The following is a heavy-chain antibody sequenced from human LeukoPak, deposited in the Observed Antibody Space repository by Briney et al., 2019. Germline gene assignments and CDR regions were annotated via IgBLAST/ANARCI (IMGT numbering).Heavy chain of an antibody. D-gene: IGHD3-22*01. Sequence: GSLRLSCAASGFTFSDYYMSWIRQAPGKGLEWVGRIKSKTDGGTTDYAAPVKDRFTISRDDSKNTLYLQMDSLKTEDTAVYYCTTDGKYYYDSSGLDYWGQGTLVTVSS. J-gene: IGHJ4*02. CDR1: GFTFSDYY. CDR3: TTDGKYYYDSSGLDY. V-gene: IGHV3-15*01. CDR2: IKSKTDGGTT.